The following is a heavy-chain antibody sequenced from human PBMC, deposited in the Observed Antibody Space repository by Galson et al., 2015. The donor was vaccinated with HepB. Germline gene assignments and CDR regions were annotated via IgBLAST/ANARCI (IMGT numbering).Heavy chain of an antibody. J-gene: IGHJ4*02. Sequence: LRLSCAASGFTFSNYAMNWVRQAPGKGLEWVAVISYDGSNKYNADSVKGRFTISRDNSKNTLYLQMNSLRGEDTAVYYCARDWGSSWYLFDYWGQGTLVTVSS. CDR3: ARDWGSSWYLFDY. V-gene: IGHV3-30-3*01. CDR1: GFTFSNYA. CDR2: ISYDGSNK. D-gene: IGHD6-13*01.